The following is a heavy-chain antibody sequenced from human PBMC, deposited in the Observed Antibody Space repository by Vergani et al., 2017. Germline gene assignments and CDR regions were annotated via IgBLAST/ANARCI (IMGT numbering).Heavy chain of an antibody. Sequence: EVQLLESGGGLVQPGGSLRLSCAASGFTFSSYAMSWVRQAPGKGLEWVSAISGSGGSTYYADSVKGRFTISRDNSKHTLYLQMNSLRAEDTAVYYGARDGVSSTSCDLFDYWGQGTLVTVSS. V-gene: IGHV3-23*01. CDR1: GFTFSSYA. J-gene: IGHJ4*02. D-gene: IGHD2-2*01. CDR2: ISGSGGST. CDR3: ARDGVSSTSCDLFDY.